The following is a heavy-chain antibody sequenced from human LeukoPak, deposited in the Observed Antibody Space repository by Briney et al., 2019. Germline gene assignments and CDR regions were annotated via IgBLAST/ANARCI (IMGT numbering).Heavy chain of an antibody. CDR1: GVSISTYY. J-gene: IGHJ6*03. CDR3: ARDRGSQNYYYYYMDV. CDR2: IYYRVTS. D-gene: IGHD2-15*01. Sequence: SETLSLTCTVSGVSISTYYWSWIRQPPGKVLEWIGYIYYRVTSDYNPSLKSRVTMSVDMSTRQISLKLSSVTAADTAVYYCARDRGSQNYYYYYMDVWGKGTTVTVSS. V-gene: IGHV4-59*01.